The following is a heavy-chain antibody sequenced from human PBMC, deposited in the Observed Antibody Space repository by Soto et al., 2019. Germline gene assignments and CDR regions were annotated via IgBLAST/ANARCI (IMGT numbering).Heavy chain of an antibody. Sequence: QVQLVESGGGLVKPGGSLRLSCAASGFTFRDYYMSWIRQAPGKGLEWVSYISSSSSYTNYADSVKGRFTISRDNAKNALYLQMKSLRAEDTAVYYCATVQYYYDSSGYYYSWGQGPLVTVSS. CDR1: GFTFRDYY. V-gene: IGHV3-11*05. CDR3: ATVQYYYDSSGYYYS. J-gene: IGHJ4*02. D-gene: IGHD3-22*01. CDR2: ISSSSSYT.